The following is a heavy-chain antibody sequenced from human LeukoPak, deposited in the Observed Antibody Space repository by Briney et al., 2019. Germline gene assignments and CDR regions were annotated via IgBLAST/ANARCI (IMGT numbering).Heavy chain of an antibody. J-gene: IGHJ5*02. CDR3: ARGEVPTANPLFDP. V-gene: IGHV3-30*04. Sequence: GRSLRLSCAASGFTFSSYAMHLVRQAPGKGLEWVAVISYDGSNKYYADSVKGRFTISRDNSKNTLYLQMNSLRAEDTAVYYCARGEVPTANPLFDPWGQGTLVTVSS. CDR2: ISYDGSNK. CDR1: GFTFSSYA. D-gene: IGHD2-2*01.